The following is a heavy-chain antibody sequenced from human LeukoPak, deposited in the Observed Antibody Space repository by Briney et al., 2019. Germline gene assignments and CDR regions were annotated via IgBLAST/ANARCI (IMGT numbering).Heavy chain of an antibody. D-gene: IGHD7-27*01. Sequence: SETLSLTCTVSGGSINNDNYYWGWIRQPPGKGLEWIGTIYYSGNTYYNPSLESRVTVSVDTSKNQFSLKLTSVTAADTAVYYCARGSTGAWDCWGQGTLVTVSS. CDR2: IYYSGNT. J-gene: IGHJ4*02. CDR1: GGSINNDNYY. V-gene: IGHV4-39*07. CDR3: ARGSTGAWDC.